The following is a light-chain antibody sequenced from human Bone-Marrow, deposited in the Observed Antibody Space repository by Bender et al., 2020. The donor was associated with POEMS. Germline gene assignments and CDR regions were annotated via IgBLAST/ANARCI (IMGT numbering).Light chain of an antibody. CDR2: DVN. J-gene: IGLJ1*01. V-gene: IGLV2-11*01. Sequence: QSALTQPASVSGSPGQSITISCTGTSSDVGSFDVVSWYQHHPGKAPKLILYDVNKRPSGVPDRFSGSKSGNTASLTISGLQADDEADYYCCSYAGIFSLVFGPGTKVTVL. CDR1: SSDVGSFDV. CDR3: CSYAGIFSLV.